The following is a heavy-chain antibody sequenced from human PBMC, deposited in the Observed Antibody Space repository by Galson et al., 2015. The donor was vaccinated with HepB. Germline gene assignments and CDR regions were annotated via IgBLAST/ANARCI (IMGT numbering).Heavy chain of an antibody. Sequence: SLRLSCAASGFTFSDYYMNWIRQAPGKGLEWVSYVSGSGKTTSYADSVKGRFIISRDNAKRSVHLQMNSLRAEDTAVYYCARELVTIFRTTILHSGFYIRGQGTTVTVSS. CDR2: VSGSGKTT. V-gene: IGHV3-11*01. J-gene: IGHJ3*02. D-gene: IGHD3-3*01. CDR3: ARELVTIFRTTILHSGFYI. CDR1: GFTFSDYY.